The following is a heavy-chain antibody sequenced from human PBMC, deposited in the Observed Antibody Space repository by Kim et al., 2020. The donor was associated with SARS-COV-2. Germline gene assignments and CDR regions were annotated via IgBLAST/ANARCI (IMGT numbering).Heavy chain of an antibody. CDR3: ARVYSRGWYFDYFDY. Sequence: SETLSLTCSVSGDSISSGSSYWGWIRQPPGKGLEWIGNIYHGGNTYYNPSLQSRVTISLDTSKNQFSLNLKSVTAADTAVYYCARVYSRGWYFDYFDYWG. J-gene: IGHJ4*01. CDR1: GDSISSGSSY. CDR2: IYHGGNT. V-gene: IGHV4-39*07. D-gene: IGHD6-19*01.